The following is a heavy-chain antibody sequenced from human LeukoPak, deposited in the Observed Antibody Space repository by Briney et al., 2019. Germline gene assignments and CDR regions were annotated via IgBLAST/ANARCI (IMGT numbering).Heavy chain of an antibody. CDR1: GFTFSSYS. V-gene: IGHV3-21*01. J-gene: IGHJ4*02. CDR2: ISSSSSYI. D-gene: IGHD6-13*01. Sequence: GGSLRLSCAASGFTFSSYSMNWVRQAPGKGLEWVSSISSSSSYIYYADSVEGRFTISRDNAKNSLYLQMNSLRAEDTAVYYCARDTPLGSSKADYWGQGTLVTVSS. CDR3: ARDTPLGSSKADY.